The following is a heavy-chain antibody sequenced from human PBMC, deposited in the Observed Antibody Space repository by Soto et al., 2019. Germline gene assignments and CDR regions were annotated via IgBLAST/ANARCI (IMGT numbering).Heavy chain of an antibody. CDR2: IFQSGST. D-gene: IGHD6-19*01. J-gene: IGHJ5*02. CDR3: ARGRGRYSSGWSWFDP. Sequence: TSETLSLTCGVSGGTIRSPDWWTWVRQPPGKGLEWIGEIFQSGSTNYTPSLESRVTISVDKSKNQFSLTLTSVTAADTAVYFCARGRGRYSSGWSWFDPWGQGILGTVS. CDR1: GGTIRSPDW. V-gene: IGHV4-4*02.